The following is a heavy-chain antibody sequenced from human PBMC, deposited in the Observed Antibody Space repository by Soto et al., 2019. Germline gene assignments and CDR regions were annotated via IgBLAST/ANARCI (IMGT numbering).Heavy chain of an antibody. J-gene: IGHJ4*02. Sequence: GGSLRLSCAASGFTFSRYVMQWVRQAPCKGLEWVAVISFYGSNKYYADSVKGRFTISIDNSKNTLFLQKNSLGADDTAVYYCAKEHRIVAVAGIRYFWGKGNMVTVSS. V-gene: IGHV3-30*18. CDR1: GFTFSRYV. D-gene: IGHD6-19*01. CDR2: ISFYGSNK. CDR3: AKEHRIVAVAGIRYF.